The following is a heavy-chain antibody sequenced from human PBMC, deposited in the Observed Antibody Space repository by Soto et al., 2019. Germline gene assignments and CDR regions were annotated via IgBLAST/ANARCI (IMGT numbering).Heavy chain of an antibody. CDR3: AREGGWGKTYKGSGYFDL. D-gene: IGHD2-15*01. CDR1: GDSINGYY. CDR2: IFYTGGT. V-gene: IGHV4-59*01. J-gene: IGHJ2*01. Sequence: QVQLQESGPGLVKPSETLSLTCSVSGDSINGYYWSWIRQPPGKGLEWIGYIFYTGGTNYKPSLKSRVTISVQRSKNQVSLKLSSVTAADTAVYYCAREGGWGKTYKGSGYFDLWGRGTLVTVSS.